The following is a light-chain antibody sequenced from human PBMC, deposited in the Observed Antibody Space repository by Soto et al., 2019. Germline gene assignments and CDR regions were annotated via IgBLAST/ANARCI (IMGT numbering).Light chain of an antibody. V-gene: IGKV1-39*01. J-gene: IGKJ2*01. Sequence: DIQMTQSPSSLSASLGDRVTITCRASQSINNYLNWYQQEEGKAPKLLIYAATSLQSGVPSRFSGSGSGTQFTLTISILQPGHFAPCYCHQRYNSPYTFCQRTKLQIK. CDR3: HQRYNSPYT. CDR1: QSINNY. CDR2: AAT.